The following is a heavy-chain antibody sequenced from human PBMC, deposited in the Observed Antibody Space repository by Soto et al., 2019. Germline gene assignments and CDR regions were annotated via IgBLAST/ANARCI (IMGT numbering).Heavy chain of an antibody. CDR2: IYPADSET. CDR3: ARLSSSWSTSYYYGVDV. J-gene: IGHJ6*02. Sequence: PGESLKISCKGSGYSFNSYWIGWVRRMPGKGLEWMGFIYPADSETRYGPFFQGQVAISADKSINTAYLQWTSLKASDTAMYYCARLSSSWSTSYYYGVDVWGLGTTVTVSS. CDR1: GYSFNSYW. V-gene: IGHV5-51*01. D-gene: IGHD6-13*01.